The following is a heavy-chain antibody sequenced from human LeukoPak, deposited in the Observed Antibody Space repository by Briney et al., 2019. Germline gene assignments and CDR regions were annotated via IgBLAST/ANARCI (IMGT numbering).Heavy chain of an antibody. V-gene: IGHV3-48*03. J-gene: IGHJ6*03. CDR2: ISDSGTTI. D-gene: IGHD3-10*01. Sequence: GGSLRLSCAASGFTFSNYEMNWVRQAPGKGLEWVSYISDSGTTIYYGDSVKGRFTISRDNSKNTLYLQMNSLRAEDTAIYYCAKDSGLLWVQENYYFMDVWGKGTTVTVSS. CDR3: AKDSGLLWVQENYYFMDV. CDR1: GFTFSNYE.